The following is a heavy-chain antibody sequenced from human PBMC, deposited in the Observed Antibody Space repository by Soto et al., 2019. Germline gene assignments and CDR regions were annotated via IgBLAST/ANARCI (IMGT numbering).Heavy chain of an antibody. CDR3: TRDWDY. CDR2: IRQDGSET. V-gene: IGHV3-7*01. CDR1: GFIFRNYW. Sequence: ELQLVESGGGLVQPGGSLRLSCTVSGFIFRNYWMAWARQAPGKGLQWVAVIRQDGSETHYVDSVRGRFTISSDNAKNSLYLDRNSLRADDTAIYSCTRDWDYWGQGILVSVSS. J-gene: IGHJ4*02.